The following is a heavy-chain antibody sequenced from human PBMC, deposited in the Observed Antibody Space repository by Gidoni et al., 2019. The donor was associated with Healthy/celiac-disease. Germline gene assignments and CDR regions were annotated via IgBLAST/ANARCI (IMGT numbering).Heavy chain of an antibody. J-gene: IGHJ4*02. V-gene: IGHV3-33*01. D-gene: IGHD3-10*01. CDR1: GFTFSSYC. CDR3: ARVSKLRSGKPAILSPLDY. CDR2: IWYDGSNK. Sequence: QVQLVESGGGVVQPGRSLRLSCAASGFTFSSYCLHWVRQAPGKGREWVAVIWYDGSNKYYADSVKGRFTISRDNSKNTLYLQMNSLRAEDTAVYYCARVSKLRSGKPAILSPLDYWGQGTLVTVSS.